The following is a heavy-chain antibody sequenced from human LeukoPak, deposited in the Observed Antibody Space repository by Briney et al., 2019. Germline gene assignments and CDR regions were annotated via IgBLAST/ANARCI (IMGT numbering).Heavy chain of an antibody. Sequence: KSSETLSLTCTVSGGSLSGHYWSWIRQPPGKRLEWIGYVSYTGRTKYNPSLQSRVTISIDTSKSQFSLKLTSVTSADTAVYSYARLLDNDISGDPDTFDVWGQGTTVIVSS. J-gene: IGHJ3*01. CDR3: ARLLDNDISGDPDTFDV. CDR2: VSYTGRT. D-gene: IGHD3-22*01. CDR1: GGSLSGHY. V-gene: IGHV4-59*11.